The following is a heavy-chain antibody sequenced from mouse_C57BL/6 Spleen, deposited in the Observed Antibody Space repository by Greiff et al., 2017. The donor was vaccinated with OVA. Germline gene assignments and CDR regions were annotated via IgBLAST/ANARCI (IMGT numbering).Heavy chain of an antibody. CDR1: GYSFTGYF. CDR2: INPYNGDT. Sequence: VQLQQSGPELVKPGDSVKISCKASGYSFTGYFMNWVMQSHGKSLEWIGRINPYNGDTFYNQKFKGKATLTVDKSSSTAHMELRSLTSEDSAVYYCARGTTVVATEDARDYWGKGTSVTVSS. CDR3: ARGTTVVATEDARDY. J-gene: IGHJ4*01. D-gene: IGHD1-1*01. V-gene: IGHV1-20*01.